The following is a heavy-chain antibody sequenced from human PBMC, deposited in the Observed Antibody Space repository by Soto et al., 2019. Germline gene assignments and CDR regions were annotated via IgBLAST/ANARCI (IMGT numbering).Heavy chain of an antibody. CDR1: GGSISSYY. J-gene: IGHJ4*02. Sequence: SETLSLTCTVSGGSISSYYWSWIRQPAGKGLGWIGRIYTSGSTNYNPSLKSRVTMSVXXXXXXFXLXLXXXTAAXTAVYYCARDLLCSGGSCQDYWGQGTLVTVS. CDR3: ARDLLCSGGSCQDY. V-gene: IGHV4-4*07. D-gene: IGHD2-15*01. CDR2: IYTSGST.